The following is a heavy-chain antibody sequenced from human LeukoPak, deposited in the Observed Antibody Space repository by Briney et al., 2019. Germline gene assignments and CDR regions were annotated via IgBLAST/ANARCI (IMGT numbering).Heavy chain of an antibody. CDR3: AKWGDYDVLTGYYVSDY. CDR1: GFTFSDYY. V-gene: IGHV3-23*01. CDR2: ITGSGGNT. J-gene: IGHJ4*02. Sequence: GGSLRLSCAASGFTFSDYYMTWIRQAPGKGLEWVSAITGSGGNTYYADSVKGRFTISRDNSKNTVFLQMNSLRAEDTAVYYCAKWGDYDVLTGYYVSDYWGQGTLVTVSS. D-gene: IGHD3-9*01.